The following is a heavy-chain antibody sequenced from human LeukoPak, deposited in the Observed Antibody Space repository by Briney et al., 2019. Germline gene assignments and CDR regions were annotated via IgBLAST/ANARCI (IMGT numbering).Heavy chain of an antibody. CDR1: GGSISSGSYY. CDR2: IYTSGST. D-gene: IGHD3-10*01. J-gene: IGHJ4*02. V-gene: IGHV4-61*02. CDR3: GRRSVRGVLPFDY. Sequence: SETLSLTCTVSGGSISSGSYYWSWIRQPAGKGLEWIGRIYTSGSTNYNPSLKSRVTISVDTSKNQFSLKLSSVTAADTAVYYCGRRSVRGVLPFDYWDQGTLVTVSS.